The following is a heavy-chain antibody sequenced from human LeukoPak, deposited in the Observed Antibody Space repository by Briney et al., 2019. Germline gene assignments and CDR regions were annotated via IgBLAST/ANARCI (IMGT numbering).Heavy chain of an antibody. V-gene: IGHV1-69*13. CDR1: GGTLSSYA. CDR3: ASYCSSTSCRTRPGYYMDV. D-gene: IGHD2-2*01. CDR2: IIPIFGAA. J-gene: IGHJ6*03. Sequence: SVKVSCKASGGTLSSYAISWVRQAPGQGLEWMGGIIPIFGAANYAQKFQGRVTITADESTSTAYMELSSLRSEDTAVYYCASYCSSTSCRTRPGYYMDVWGKGTTVTVSS.